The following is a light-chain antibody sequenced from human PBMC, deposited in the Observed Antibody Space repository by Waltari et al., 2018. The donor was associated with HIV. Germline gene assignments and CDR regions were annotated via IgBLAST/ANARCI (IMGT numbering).Light chain of an antibody. CDR3: QQYGSSAT. J-gene: IGKJ3*01. Sequence: EIVLTQSPGPLPLSTGDGATLSCRASQRLPSNYLAWYLHKPGQAPRLLIYGASFRATGIPDRFSGSGSGTDFTLTISRLEPEDFATYFCQQYGSSATFGPGTKVDI. CDR2: GAS. V-gene: IGKV3-20*01. CDR1: QRLPSNY.